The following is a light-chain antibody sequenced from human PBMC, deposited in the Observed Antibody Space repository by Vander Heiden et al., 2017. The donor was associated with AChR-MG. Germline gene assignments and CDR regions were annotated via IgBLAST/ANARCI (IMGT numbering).Light chain of an antibody. CDR1: QSVSSS. Sequence: EIVMTQSPATLSVSPGERATLSCRASQSVSSSLAWYQQTPAQAPRLLIYGASTRATGIPARFSGSGSGTEFTLTISSLQSEDFAVYYCQQYNNWPGYTFGQGTKLEIK. CDR2: GAS. CDR3: QQYNNWPGYT. J-gene: IGKJ2*01. V-gene: IGKV3-15*01.